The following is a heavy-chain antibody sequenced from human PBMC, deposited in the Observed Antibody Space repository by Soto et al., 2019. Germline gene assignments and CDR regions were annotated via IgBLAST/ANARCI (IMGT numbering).Heavy chain of an antibody. CDR2: IIPIFGTA. CDR1: GGTFSSYA. J-gene: IGHJ4*02. D-gene: IGHD2-2*01. Sequence: QVQLVQSGAEVKKPGSSVKVSCKASGGTFSSYAISWVRQAPGQGLEWMGGIIPIFGTANYAQKFQGRVTITADESTRTAYMELSSLRSEDTAVYYCAGQGYCSSTSCYPNYFDYWGQGTLVTVSS. CDR3: AGQGYCSSTSCYPNYFDY. V-gene: IGHV1-69*01.